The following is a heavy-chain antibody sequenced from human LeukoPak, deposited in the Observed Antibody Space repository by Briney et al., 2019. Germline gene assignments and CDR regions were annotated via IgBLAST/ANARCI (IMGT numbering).Heavy chain of an antibody. CDR2: IDEDGNEE. Sequence: GGSLRLSCEVSGFTFETYWMSWVRQAPGKGLEWVADIDEDGNEEHYVRSVKGRFTISRDNAKNLVYLQMNSLRVDDTAVYYCTRGETMDVWGKGTTVTVSS. J-gene: IGHJ6*03. CDR1: GFTFETYW. V-gene: IGHV3-7*01. CDR3: TRGETMDV. D-gene: IGHD5-24*01.